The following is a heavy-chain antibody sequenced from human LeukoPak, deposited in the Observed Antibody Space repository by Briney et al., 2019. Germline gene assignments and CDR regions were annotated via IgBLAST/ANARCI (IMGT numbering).Heavy chain of an antibody. Sequence: PSGTLSLTCAVSGGSISSSNWWGWVRPPPGKGLEWIGETYHSGSTNYNPSLKSRVTISVDKSKNQLSLNLSSVTAADTAVYYCARSPRSYYFDYWGQGTLVTVSS. J-gene: IGHJ4*02. CDR1: GGSISSSNW. CDR3: ARSPRSYYFDY. D-gene: IGHD6-6*01. V-gene: IGHV4-4*02. CDR2: TYHSGST.